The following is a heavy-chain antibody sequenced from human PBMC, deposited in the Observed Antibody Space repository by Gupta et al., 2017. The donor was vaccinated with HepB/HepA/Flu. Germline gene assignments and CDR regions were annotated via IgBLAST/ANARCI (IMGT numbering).Heavy chain of an antibody. V-gene: IGHV4-59*01. CDR1: GDFISSFY. D-gene: IGHD1-26*01. CDR3: ARGWEKLTG. CDR2: IYSSGT. J-gene: IGHJ4*02. Sequence: QAQLQESGPGLVKPSETLSLTCAVSGDFISSFYLSWIRQPPGKGLEWIGYIYSSGTSYNPSLKSQLTISLATSKNQFSLQLGSVTAADTAVYYCARGWEKLTGWDQGTLVTVSS.